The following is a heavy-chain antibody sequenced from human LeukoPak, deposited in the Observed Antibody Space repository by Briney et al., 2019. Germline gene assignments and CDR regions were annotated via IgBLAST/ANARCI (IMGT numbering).Heavy chain of an antibody. CDR1: GFTFSSYW. CDR3: ARAHPTYYYDSSGSFYFDY. J-gene: IGHJ4*02. Sequence: PGGSLRLSCAASGFTFSSYWMSWVRQAPGKGLEWVANIKQDGSEKYYVDSVKGRFTISRDNAKNSLYLQMNSLRAEDTAVYYCARAHPTYYYDSSGSFYFDYWGQRTLVTVSS. D-gene: IGHD3-22*01. CDR2: IKQDGSEK. V-gene: IGHV3-7*01.